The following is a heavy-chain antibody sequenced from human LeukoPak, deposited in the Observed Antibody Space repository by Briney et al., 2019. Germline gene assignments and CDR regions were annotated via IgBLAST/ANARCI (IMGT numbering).Heavy chain of an antibody. Sequence: SQTLCPTSAVYGGSFSGYYCSSVRQPPGKRLEWSGEINHSGSTNYNPSLKSRVTISVDTSKNQFSLKLSSVTAADTAVYYCARLSDSSAPHYYYYMDVWGKGTTVTISS. CDR1: GGSFSGYY. V-gene: IGHV4-34*01. D-gene: IGHD3-22*01. CDR2: INHSGST. J-gene: IGHJ6*03. CDR3: ARLSDSSAPHYYYYMDV.